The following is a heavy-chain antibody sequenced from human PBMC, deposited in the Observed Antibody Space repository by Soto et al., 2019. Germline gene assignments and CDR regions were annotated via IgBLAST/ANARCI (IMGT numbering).Heavy chain of an antibody. CDR2: ITGSSGST. CDR3: AKADTGWFAP. D-gene: IGHD3-10*01. CDR1: GFTFGQFV. Sequence: EEQLLESGGDLVQPGGSLRLSCAASGFTFGQFVMTWVRQAPGKGLEWVSTITGSSGSTTYTESVKGRFTISRDNSKNSLYLQMNNLRADDTARYYCAKADTGWFAPWGRGTLVTVSS. V-gene: IGHV3-23*01. J-gene: IGHJ5*02.